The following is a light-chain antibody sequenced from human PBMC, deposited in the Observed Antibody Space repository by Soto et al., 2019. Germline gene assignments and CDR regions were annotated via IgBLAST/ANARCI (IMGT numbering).Light chain of an antibody. CDR3: QQYNDLST. V-gene: IGKV1-5*03. J-gene: IGKJ4*01. CDR2: KAS. CDR1: QSISVW. Sequence: DIQMTQSPSTLSASVGERVTMTCRASQSISVWLAWYQQKAGKAPNLLIYKASRLESGVPSRFSGSGSGTEFTLTISSLQADDFATYYCQQYNDLSTFGGGTKVDIK.